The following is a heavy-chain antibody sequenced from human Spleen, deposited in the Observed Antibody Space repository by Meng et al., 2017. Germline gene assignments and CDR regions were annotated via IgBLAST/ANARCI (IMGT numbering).Heavy chain of an antibody. CDR3: ARVETATTNPYFDY. J-gene: IGHJ4*02. V-gene: IGHV4-30-4*01. CDR1: GGSISSGDYY. D-gene: IGHD5-24*01. CDR2: IYYSGST. Sequence: QVQLQESGPGLVTPSQTLSLTCTVSGGSISSGDYYWSWIRQPPGRGLEWIGYIYYSGSTYYNPSLRSRVTISVDTSKNQFSLILTSVTAADTAVYFCARVETATTNPYFDYWGQGTLVTVSS.